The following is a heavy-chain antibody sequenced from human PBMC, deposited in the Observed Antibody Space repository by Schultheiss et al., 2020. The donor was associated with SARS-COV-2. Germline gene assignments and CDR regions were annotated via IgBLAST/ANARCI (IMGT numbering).Heavy chain of an antibody. CDR1: GFTFSDYY. D-gene: IGHD1-26*01. CDR3: ATCLKWGSWDNYFDY. Sequence: GGSLRLSCAASGFTFSDYYMSWIRQAPGKGLEWVSYISSSSSYTNYADSVKGRFTISRDNAKNSLYLQMNTLRAEDTAVYYCATCLKWGSWDNYFDYWGQGTLVTVSS. V-gene: IGHV3-11*03. J-gene: IGHJ4*02. CDR2: ISSSSSYT.